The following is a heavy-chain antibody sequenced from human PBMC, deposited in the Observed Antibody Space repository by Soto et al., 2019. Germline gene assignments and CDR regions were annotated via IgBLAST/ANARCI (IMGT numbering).Heavy chain of an antibody. CDR2: IDHSGTT. J-gene: IGHJ3*01. Sequence: QVQLQESGPGLVKPSGTLSLTCAVSGVSISIPNWWAWVRQAPGKGLEWIGEIDHSGTTNYNPSLNSRVTISLDGSKNQFSRRLSSVAAADTAVYFCARGKFYAFDLWGQGTMVTVSS. V-gene: IGHV4-4*02. CDR1: GVSISIPNW. CDR3: ARGKFYAFDL.